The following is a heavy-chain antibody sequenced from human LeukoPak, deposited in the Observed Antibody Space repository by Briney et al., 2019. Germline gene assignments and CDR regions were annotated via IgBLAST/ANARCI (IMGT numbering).Heavy chain of an antibody. Sequence: SETLSLTCTVSGYSISNGYYWGWIRQPPGKGLEWIGSNHSGSIYYNPSLKSRVTISVDTSKNQLSLKLSSVTAADAAVYYCARVPQASGNADYWGQGTLVTVSS. J-gene: IGHJ4*02. CDR3: ARVPQASGNADY. V-gene: IGHV4-38-2*02. CDR2: NHSGSI. D-gene: IGHD1-1*01. CDR1: GYSISNGYY.